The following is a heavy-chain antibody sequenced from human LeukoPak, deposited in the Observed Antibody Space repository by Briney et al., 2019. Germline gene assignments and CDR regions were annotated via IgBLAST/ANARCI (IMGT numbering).Heavy chain of an antibody. CDR1: GYTFTVYY. D-gene: IGHD3-10*01. V-gene: IGHV1-2*02. CDR2: INPNSGGT. J-gene: IGHJ5*02. Sequence: ASVTVSFKASGYTFTVYYMHWVRQAPGQGREGMGWINPNSGGTNYAQKFQGRVTMTRDTSISTAYMELSSLRYDDTAVYYCATNILVRDIINWFDPWGQGTLVTVSS. CDR3: ATNILVRDIINWFDP.